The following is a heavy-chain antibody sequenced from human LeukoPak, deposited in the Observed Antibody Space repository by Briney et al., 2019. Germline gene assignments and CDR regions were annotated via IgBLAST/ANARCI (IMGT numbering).Heavy chain of an antibody. Sequence: PSQTLSLTCTVSGGSISSGSYYWSWIRQPPGKGLEWIGYIYYSGSTNYNPSLKSRVTISVDTSKNQFSLKLRSVTAADTAVYYCARGYSGYGYDAFDMWGQGTMVTVSS. J-gene: IGHJ3*02. CDR1: GGSISSGSYY. D-gene: IGHD5-12*01. V-gene: IGHV4-61*01. CDR3: ARGYSGYGYDAFDM. CDR2: IYYSGST.